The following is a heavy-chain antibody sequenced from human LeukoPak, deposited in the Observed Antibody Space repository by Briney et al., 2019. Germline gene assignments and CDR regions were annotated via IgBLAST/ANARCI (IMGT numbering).Heavy chain of an antibody. Sequence: SVKVSCKASGGTFSSYTISWVRQAPGPGLEWMGRIIPILGIANYAQKFPGRVTITADKSTSTAYMELSSLRSEDTAVYYCAISDCSGGSCYSDYWGQGTLVTVSS. J-gene: IGHJ4*02. D-gene: IGHD2-15*01. CDR2: IIPILGIA. V-gene: IGHV1-69*02. CDR1: GGTFSSYT. CDR3: AISDCSGGSCYSDY.